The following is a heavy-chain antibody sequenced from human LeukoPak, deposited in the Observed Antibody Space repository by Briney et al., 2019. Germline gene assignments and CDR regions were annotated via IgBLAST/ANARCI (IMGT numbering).Heavy chain of an antibody. CDR3: ARVGPPPLLEWLSPIDY. Sequence: MTSETLSLTCTVSGGSISSSSYYWGWIRQPPGKGLEWIGSIYYSGSTYYNPSLKSRVTISVDTSKNQFSLKLSSVTAADTAVYYCARVGPPPLLEWLSPIDYWGQGTLVTVSS. V-gene: IGHV4-39*07. J-gene: IGHJ4*02. CDR1: GGSISSSSYY. D-gene: IGHD3-3*01. CDR2: IYYSGST.